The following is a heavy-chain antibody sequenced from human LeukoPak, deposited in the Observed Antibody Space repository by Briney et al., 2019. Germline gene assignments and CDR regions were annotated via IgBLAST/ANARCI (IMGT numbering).Heavy chain of an antibody. J-gene: IGHJ6*03. D-gene: IGHD6-19*01. Sequence: GGSLRLSCAASGFTFSSYSMNWVRQAPGKGLEWVSSISSSSSYIYYADSVKGRFTISRDNAKNSLYLQMNSLRAEDTAVYYCARDNGSGRWDYYYYYMDVWGKGTTVTVSS. CDR2: ISSSSSYI. CDR3: ARDNGSGRWDYYYYYMDV. V-gene: IGHV3-21*01. CDR1: GFTFSSYS.